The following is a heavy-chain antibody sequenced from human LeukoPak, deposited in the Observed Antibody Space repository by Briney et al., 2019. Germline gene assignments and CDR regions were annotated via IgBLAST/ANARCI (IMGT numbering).Heavy chain of an antibody. CDR3: ARAGGYCSGGTCYNWFDP. CDR2: IYYSGSP. V-gene: IGHV4-39*07. D-gene: IGHD2-15*01. Sequence: SETLSLTCTVSGGSISSSSYYWGWIRQPPGKGLEWIGSIYYSGSPNYNPSLESRVTISVDTSKNQFSLKLSSVTAADTAVYYCARAGGYCSGGTCYNWFDPWGQGTPVTVSS. J-gene: IGHJ5*02. CDR1: GGSISSSSYY.